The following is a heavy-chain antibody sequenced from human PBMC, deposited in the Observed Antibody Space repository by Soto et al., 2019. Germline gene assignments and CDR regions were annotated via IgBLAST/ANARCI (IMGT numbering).Heavy chain of an antibody. CDR1: GFTFSSYA. Sequence: GGSLRLSCAASGFTFSSYAMSWVRQAPGKGLEWVSAISGSGGSTYYADSVKGRFTISRDNSKNTLYLQMNSLRAEDTAVYYCAKTTAPLDCRYYYYGMDVWGQGTTVTVSS. J-gene: IGHJ6*02. D-gene: IGHD2-21*01. CDR3: AKTTAPLDCRYYYYGMDV. V-gene: IGHV3-23*01. CDR2: ISGSGGST.